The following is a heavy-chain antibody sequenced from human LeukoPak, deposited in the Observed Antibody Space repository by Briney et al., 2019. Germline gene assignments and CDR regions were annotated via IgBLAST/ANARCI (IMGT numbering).Heavy chain of an antibody. Sequence: GGSLRLSCAASGFTFKNYAMSWVRQAPGKGLEWVSGISGSDGITYYADSVKGRFTISRDNSNNTLYLQMSSLRAEDTALYYCAKGSSSSISARLNYWGQGTPVTVSS. CDR1: GFTFKNYA. CDR2: ISGSDGIT. CDR3: AKGSSSSISARLNY. V-gene: IGHV3-23*01. D-gene: IGHD6-6*01. J-gene: IGHJ4*02.